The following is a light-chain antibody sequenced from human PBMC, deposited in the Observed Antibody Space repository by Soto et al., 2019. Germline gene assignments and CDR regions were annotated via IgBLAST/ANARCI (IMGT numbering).Light chain of an antibody. CDR3: QQYYTTPYT. J-gene: IGKJ2*01. V-gene: IGKV4-1*01. Sequence: XXGERATINCKSSQSVLYSSDNKNYLTWYQQRPGQPPKLLIYWASTRESGVPDRFSGSGSGTDFTLTISSLQAEDVAVYYCQQYYTTPYTFGQGTKLEIK. CDR1: QSVLYSSDNKNY. CDR2: WAS.